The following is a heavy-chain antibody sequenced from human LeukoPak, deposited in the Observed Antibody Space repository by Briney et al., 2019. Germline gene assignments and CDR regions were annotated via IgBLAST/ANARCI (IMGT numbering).Heavy chain of an antibody. CDR3: ASFRNPGWWNWGY. V-gene: IGHV3-NL1*01. D-gene: IGHD7-27*01. CDR2: IYRGGST. J-gene: IGHJ4*02. Sequence: GGSLRLSCTASGFNFGIYGMHWVRQAPGKGLEWVSVIYRGGSTYYADSVKGRVTISRDNSKNTLYLQMNSLRAEDTAVYYCASFRNPGWWNWGYWGQGTLVTVSS. CDR1: GFNFGIYG.